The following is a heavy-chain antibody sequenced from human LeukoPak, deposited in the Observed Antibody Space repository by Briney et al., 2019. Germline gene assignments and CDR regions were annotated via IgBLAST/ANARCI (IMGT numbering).Heavy chain of an antibody. J-gene: IGHJ5*02. Sequence: EGSLRLSCAASGFTVSSNYMSWVRQAPGKGLEWVSVIYSGGSTYYADSVKGRFTISRDNSKNTLYLQMNSLRAEDTAVYYCARAISRGTNWFDPWGQGTLVTVSS. V-gene: IGHV3-66*01. D-gene: IGHD1/OR15-1a*01. CDR1: GFTVSSNY. CDR2: IYSGGST. CDR3: ARAISRGTNWFDP.